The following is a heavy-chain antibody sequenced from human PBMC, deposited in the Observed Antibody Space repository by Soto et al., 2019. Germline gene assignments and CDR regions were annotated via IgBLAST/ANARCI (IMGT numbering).Heavy chain of an antibody. J-gene: IGHJ4*02. Sequence: EVQLVESGGGLVQPGGSLKLSCAASGFIFSDSALHWVRQASGKGLEWVGRIRRRANNYATTYAASVEGRFAISRDDSQNTAYLQMNSLKTADTAIYYCTRGIDVWSGYPRYSLDYWGQGTLVTVSS. V-gene: IGHV3-73*02. CDR2: IRRRANNYAT. D-gene: IGHD3-3*01. CDR3: TRGIDVWSGYPRYSLDY. CDR1: GFIFSDSA.